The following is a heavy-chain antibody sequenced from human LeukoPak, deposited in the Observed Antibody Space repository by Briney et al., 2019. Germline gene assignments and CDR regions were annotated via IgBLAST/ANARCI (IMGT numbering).Heavy chain of an antibody. CDR1: GFTFDDYA. V-gene: IGHV3-9*01. D-gene: IGHD6-13*01. Sequence: PGGSLRLSCAASGFTFDDYAMHWVRQAPGKGLEWVSGISWNSGSIGYADSVKGRFTISRDNAKNSLYLQMNSLRAEDTALYYCAKLSEGIAAAGADDAFDIWGQGTMVAVSS. CDR3: AKLSEGIAAAGADDAFDI. CDR2: ISWNSGSI. J-gene: IGHJ3*02.